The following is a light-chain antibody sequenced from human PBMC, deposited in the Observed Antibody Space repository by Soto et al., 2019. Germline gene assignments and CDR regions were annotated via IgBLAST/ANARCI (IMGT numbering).Light chain of an antibody. CDR1: SSDVGGYNY. Sequence: SVLTQPRSASGSPGQSVTISCTGTSSDVGGYNYVSWYQHHPGKAPKLMIYDVDKRPSGVPGRFSGSKSGNTASLTISGLQAEDEADYYCCSYAGSYPFVFGTGTKVTV. J-gene: IGLJ1*01. CDR2: DVD. V-gene: IGLV2-11*01. CDR3: CSYAGSYPFV.